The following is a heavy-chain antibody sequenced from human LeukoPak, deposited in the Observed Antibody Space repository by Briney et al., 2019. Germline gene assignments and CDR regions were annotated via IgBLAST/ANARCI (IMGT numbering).Heavy chain of an antibody. D-gene: IGHD5-18*01. CDR1: GYSISSGYY. CDR2: IYHSGST. V-gene: IGHV4-38-2*02. Sequence: PSETLSLTCTVSGYSISSGYYWGWIRQPPGKGLEWIGSIYHSGSTYYNPSLKSRVTISVDTSKNQFSLKLSSVTAADTAVYYCARDSEKWTWIQLWHQYYFDYWGQGTLVTVS. CDR3: ARDSEKWTWIQLWHQYYFDY. J-gene: IGHJ4*02.